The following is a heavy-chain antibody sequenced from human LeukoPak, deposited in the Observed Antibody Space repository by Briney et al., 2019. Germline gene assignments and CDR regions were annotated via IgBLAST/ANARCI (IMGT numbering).Heavy chain of an antibody. V-gene: IGHV4-39*07. D-gene: IGHD6-13*01. CDR2: IYYSGST. CDR1: GGSISSSSYY. J-gene: IGHJ4*02. CDR3: ARGFYSYSTNLDY. Sequence: PSETLSLTCTVSGGSISSSSYYWGWIRQPPGKGLEWIGSIYYSGSTYYNPSLKSRVTISVDTSKNQFSLKLSSVTAADTAVYYCARGFYSYSTNLDYWGQGTLVTVSS.